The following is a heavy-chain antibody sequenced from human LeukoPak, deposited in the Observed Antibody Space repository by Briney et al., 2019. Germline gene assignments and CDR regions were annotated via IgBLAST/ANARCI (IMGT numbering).Heavy chain of an antibody. CDR3: ARGSITMVRGVIRGNWFDP. CDR2: IYYSGST. D-gene: IGHD3-10*01. CDR1: GGSISSGGYY. V-gene: IGHV4-31*03. J-gene: IGHJ5*02. Sequence: SQTLSLTCTVSGGSISSGGYYWSWIRQHPGKGLEWIGYIYYSGSTYYNPSLKSRVTISVDTSKNQFSLKLSSVTAADTAVYYCARGSITMVRGVIRGNWFDPWGQGTLVTVSS.